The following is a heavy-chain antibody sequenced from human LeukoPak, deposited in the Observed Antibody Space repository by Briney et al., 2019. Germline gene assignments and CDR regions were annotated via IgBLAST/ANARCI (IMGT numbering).Heavy chain of an antibody. Sequence: PGGSLRLSCAASGFTFSSYWMSWVRQAPGKGLEWVANIKQDGSEKYYVDSVKGRFTISRDNAKNSLYLQMNSLRAEDTAVYYCARDGIKGSSGIDYWGQGTLVTVSS. J-gene: IGHJ4*02. CDR2: IKQDGSEK. CDR1: GFTFSSYW. V-gene: IGHV3-7*03. D-gene: IGHD3-22*01. CDR3: ARDGIKGSSGIDY.